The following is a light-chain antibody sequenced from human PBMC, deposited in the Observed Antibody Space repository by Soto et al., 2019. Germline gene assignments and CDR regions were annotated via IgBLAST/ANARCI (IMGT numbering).Light chain of an antibody. J-gene: IGKJ1*01. Sequence: EIVLTQSPGTLSLSPGEIATLSCRASQSVGKNFLAWYQQKPGQAPRFLIYGASSRATGIPERFSGSGSGTDFTLTISRLEPEDFAVYYCQQYASSPRTFGQGTKVEIK. CDR3: QQYASSPRT. CDR2: GAS. CDR1: QSVGKNF. V-gene: IGKV3-20*01.